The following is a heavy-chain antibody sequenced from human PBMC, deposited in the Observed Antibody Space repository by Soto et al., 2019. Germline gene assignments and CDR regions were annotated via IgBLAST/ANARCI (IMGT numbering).Heavy chain of an antibody. CDR1: GFTLSNAW. V-gene: IGHV3-15*01. Sequence: EVQLVESGGGLVKPGESLRLSCVASGFTLSNAWVTWVRQAPGKGLEWVGRIKSKTDGETTDYGAPVKGRFSISRDDAKNTLYLQMSSLKSEDTAVYYCTIGVYWGSGTTVTVSS. CDR2: IKSKTDGETT. CDR3: TIGVY. J-gene: IGHJ4*03.